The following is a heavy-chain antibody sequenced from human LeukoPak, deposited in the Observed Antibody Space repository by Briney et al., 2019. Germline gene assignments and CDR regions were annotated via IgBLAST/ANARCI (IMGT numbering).Heavy chain of an antibody. CDR1: GFTFSSYW. V-gene: IGHV3-7*04. CDR2: IKEDGSEK. CDR3: ARQWGRSFDY. J-gene: IGHJ4*02. Sequence: GSLRLSCAASGFTFSSYWMSWVRQAPGKGLEWVANIKEDGSEKFFVDSVKGRFTISRDNAKNSLYLQMNSLRAEDTAVYYCARQWGRSFDYWGRGTLVTVSS. D-gene: IGHD1-26*01.